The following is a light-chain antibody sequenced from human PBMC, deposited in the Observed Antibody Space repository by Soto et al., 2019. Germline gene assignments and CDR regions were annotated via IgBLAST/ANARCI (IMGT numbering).Light chain of an antibody. V-gene: IGKV1-5*03. Sequence: DIQMTQSPSTLSASVGDRVTITCQASQNIDSWLAWYQHKPGQAPTLLIYQASILQTGVPSRFSGSGSGTEFSLAISSLQPDDFATYYCQQYAGHSWAFGQGTKLETK. CDR2: QAS. CDR1: QNIDSW. CDR3: QQYAGHSWA. J-gene: IGKJ1*01.